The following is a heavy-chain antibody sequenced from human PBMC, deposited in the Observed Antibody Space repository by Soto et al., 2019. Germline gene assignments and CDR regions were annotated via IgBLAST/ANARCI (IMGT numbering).Heavy chain of an antibody. CDR2: FHYTGRT. CDR1: GASVYSDTYY. D-gene: IGHD3-22*01. V-gene: IGHV4-39*01. CDR3: ARTVCYSDGAGCTDAFDF. J-gene: IGHJ3*01. Sequence: QLQLQESGPGLVKPSETLSLTCSVSGASVYSDTYYWGWIRQPPGEGLEWIGSFHYTGRTYYNPSLKGRGAMSVDTSNNEFSLKVKSVTAADTAVYYCARTVCYSDGAGCTDAFDFWGHGTMVTVSS.